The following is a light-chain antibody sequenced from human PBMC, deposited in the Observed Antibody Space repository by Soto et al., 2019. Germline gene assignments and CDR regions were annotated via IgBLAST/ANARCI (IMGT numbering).Light chain of an antibody. CDR3: QPYASSLFP. Sequence: EIVLTQSPCTLSLSPGERATLSCRASQSVSSKYLAWYQQKPVQAPRVLIYGTSIMALGVPEWVSGGGSGTDITLTITRLEHEAFAVYYGQPYASSLFPFGPGAKVDFK. CDR2: GTS. V-gene: IGKV3-20*01. J-gene: IGKJ3*01. CDR1: QSVSSKY.